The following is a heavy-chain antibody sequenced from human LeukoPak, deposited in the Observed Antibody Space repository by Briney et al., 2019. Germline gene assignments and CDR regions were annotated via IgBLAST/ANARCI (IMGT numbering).Heavy chain of an antibody. J-gene: IGHJ6*02. D-gene: IGHD1-1*01. V-gene: IGHV1-69*13. CDR3: ARAPGTDYYYYGMDV. CDR2: IIPIFGTA. Sequence: GASVKVSCKASGYTFTSYDINWVRQAPGQGLEWMGGIIPIFGTANYAQKFQGRVTITADESTSTAYMELSSLRSEDTAVYYCARAPGTDYYYYGMDVWGQGTTVTVSS. CDR1: GYTFTSYD.